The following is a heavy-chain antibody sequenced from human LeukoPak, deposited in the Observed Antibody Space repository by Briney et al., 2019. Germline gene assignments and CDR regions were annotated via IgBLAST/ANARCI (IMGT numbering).Heavy chain of an antibody. J-gene: IGHJ4*02. D-gene: IGHD3-16*01. CDR2: IYSNGVT. V-gene: IGHV3-53*01. CDR1: GFSVSDHY. CDR3: GRAVKGGYYFDY. Sequence: GGSLRLSCAASGFSVSDHYMIWLRQTPGKGLEWVSLIYSNGVTDYANSVKGRFTISRDRSKNTLYLQMNSLRAEDTAVYYCGRAVKGGYYFDYWGQGTLVTVSS.